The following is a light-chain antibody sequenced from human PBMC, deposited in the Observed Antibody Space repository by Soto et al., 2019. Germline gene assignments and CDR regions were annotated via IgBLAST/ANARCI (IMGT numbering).Light chain of an antibody. CDR3: QHRHSYPIT. CDR1: QGISSY. V-gene: IGKV1-9*01. Sequence: DIQLTQSPSFVSASVGDRVNITCRASQGISSYLAWYQQKPGKAPKLLIHTASTLQSGVPSRFSGSGSGTEFTLTISSLQPEDFATYYCQHRHSYPITFGQGTRLEIK. J-gene: IGKJ5*01. CDR2: TAS.